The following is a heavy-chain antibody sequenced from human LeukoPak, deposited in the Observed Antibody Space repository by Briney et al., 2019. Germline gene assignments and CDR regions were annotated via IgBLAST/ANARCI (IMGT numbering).Heavy chain of an antibody. J-gene: IGHJ2*01. D-gene: IGHD2-2*01. CDR3: ARESSGDQLLFWYFDL. V-gene: IGHV3-20*04. Sequence: GGPLRLXCAASGFTFDDYGMSWVRQAPGKGLEWVSGINWNGGSTGYADSVKGRFTISRDNAKNSLYLQMNSLRAEDTALYYCARESSGDQLLFWYFDLWGRGTLVTVSS. CDR1: GFTFDDYG. CDR2: INWNGGST.